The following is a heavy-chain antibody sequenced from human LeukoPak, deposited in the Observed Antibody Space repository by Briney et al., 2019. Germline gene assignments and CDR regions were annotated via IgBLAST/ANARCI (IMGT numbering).Heavy chain of an antibody. CDR1: GFTFSSYA. V-gene: IGHV3-23*01. CDR3: AKDLVESYLDALVY. J-gene: IGHJ4*02. Sequence: SGGSLRLSCAASGFTFSSYAMSWVSQAPGRGLEWVSGLTGSGGSTYYADSVKGRFTISRDNSKNTLYLQMNSLRAEDTAVYYCAKDLVESYLDALVYWGQGTLVTVSS. CDR2: LTGSGGST. D-gene: IGHD3-10*01.